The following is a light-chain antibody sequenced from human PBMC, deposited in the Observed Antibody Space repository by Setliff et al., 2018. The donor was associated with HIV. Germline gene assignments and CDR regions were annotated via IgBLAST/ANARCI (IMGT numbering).Light chain of an antibody. Sequence: ALTQPRSVSGSPGQSVTISCTGTSSDVGGYNFVSWYQQHPGKAPKFMIYDVSKRPSGVPDRFSGSKSGNTASLTISGLQAEDEADYYCCSYAGTFLVFGGGTKVTVL. CDR1: SSDVGGYNF. J-gene: IGLJ2*01. CDR3: CSYAGTFLV. V-gene: IGLV2-11*01. CDR2: DVS.